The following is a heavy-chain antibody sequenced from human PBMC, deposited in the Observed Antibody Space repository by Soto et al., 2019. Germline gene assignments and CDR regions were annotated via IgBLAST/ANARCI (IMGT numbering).Heavy chain of an antibody. CDR1: GGSISSSSYY. D-gene: IGHD5-18*01. CDR3: ARDVDSTILKPNDAFGI. CDR2: IYYSGST. V-gene: IGHV4-39*07. Sequence: SETLSLTCTVSGGSISSSSYYWGWIRQPPGKGLEWIGSIYYSGSTYYNPSLESRIAMTVDTSQNQFSLKLSSVTAADSAVYFCARDVDSTILKPNDAFGIWGQGSMVTVSS. J-gene: IGHJ3*02.